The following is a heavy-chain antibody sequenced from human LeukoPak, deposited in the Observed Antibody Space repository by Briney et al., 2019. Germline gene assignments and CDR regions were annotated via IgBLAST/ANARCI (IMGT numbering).Heavy chain of an antibody. J-gene: IGHJ4*02. CDR1: GFTFSSYA. CDR2: ISGSGGST. CDR3: AKRSPLYDILTGYYFDY. D-gene: IGHD3-9*01. V-gene: IGHV3-23*01. Sequence: GGSLRLSCAASGFTFSSYAMSWVRQAPGKGLEGVSAISGSGGSTYYADSVKGRFTISRDNSKNTLYLQMNSLRAEDTAVYYCAKRSPLYDILTGYYFDYWGQGTLVTVSS.